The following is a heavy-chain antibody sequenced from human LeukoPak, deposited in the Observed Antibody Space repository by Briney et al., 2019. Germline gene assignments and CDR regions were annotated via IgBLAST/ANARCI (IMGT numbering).Heavy chain of an antibody. CDR3: AKDWDYYGSGSYSDY. CDR1: GFTFISYA. Sequence: GGSLRLSCAASGFTFISYAMRWVRQAPGKGLEWVSSISGSGGSTYYADSVEGRFTISRDNSKNTLYLQMNSLRAEDTAVYYCAKDWDYYGSGSYSDYWGQGTLVTVSS. V-gene: IGHV3-23*01. J-gene: IGHJ4*02. D-gene: IGHD3-10*01. CDR2: ISGSGGST.